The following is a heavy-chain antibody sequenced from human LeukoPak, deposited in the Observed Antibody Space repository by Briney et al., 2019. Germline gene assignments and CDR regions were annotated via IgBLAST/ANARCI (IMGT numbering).Heavy chain of an antibody. D-gene: IGHD4-23*01. CDR1: GGSISSSSGNC. V-gene: IGHV4-4*02. CDR2: IYHSGST. CDR3: ARNGGNSDFDY. Sequence: SETLSLTCAVSGGSISSSSGNCWTWVRQPPGKGLEWIGEIYHSGSTNYNPSLKSRVTMLLDKSKNQFSLKLSSVTAADTAVYYCARNGGNSDFDYWGQGTLVTVPS. J-gene: IGHJ4*02.